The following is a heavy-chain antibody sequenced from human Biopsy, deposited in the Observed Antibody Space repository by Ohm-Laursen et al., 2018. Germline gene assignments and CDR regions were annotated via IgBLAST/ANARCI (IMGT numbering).Heavy chain of an antibody. CDR2: TWYDGNNK. V-gene: IGHV3-33*06. J-gene: IGHJ4*02. Sequence: SLRLSCTASGFTFNNYGMHWVRQTPGKGLEWVAVTWYDGNNKYYADSVKGRFTISRDNSKNTLYLQMNSLRAEDTAVYYCAKDHCSGGTCYSDGPVFDFWGQGTLVTVSS. CDR1: GFTFNNYG. CDR3: AKDHCSGGTCYSDGPVFDF. D-gene: IGHD2-15*01.